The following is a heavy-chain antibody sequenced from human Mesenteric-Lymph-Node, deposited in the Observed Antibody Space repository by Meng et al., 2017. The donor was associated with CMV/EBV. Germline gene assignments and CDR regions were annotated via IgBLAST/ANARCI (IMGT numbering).Heavy chain of an antibody. V-gene: IGHV4-34*01. CDR1: GGSFSGYY. J-gene: IGHJ6*02. CDR3: ASLVPARSYYYYYGTDV. CDR2: INHSGST. D-gene: IGHD2-2*01. Sequence: GSLRLSCAVYGGSFSGYYWSWIRQPPGKGLEWIGEINHSGSTNYNPSLKSRVTISVDTSKNQFSLKLSSVTAADTAVYYCASLVPARSYYYYYGTDVWGQGTTVTVSS.